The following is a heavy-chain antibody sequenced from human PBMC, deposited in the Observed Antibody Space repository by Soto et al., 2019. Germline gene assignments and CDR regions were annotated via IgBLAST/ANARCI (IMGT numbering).Heavy chain of an antibody. V-gene: IGHV1-18*01. CDR3: ARVGDNWNDPYYYYGMDV. CDR1: GYTFTSYG. Sequence: QVQLVQSGAEVKKPGASVKVSCKASGYTFTSYGISWVRQAPGQGLGWMGWISAYNGNTNYAQKLQGRVTMTTDTSTSTAYMVLRSLRSDDTAVYYCARVGDNWNDPYYYYGMDVWGQGTTVTVSS. CDR2: ISAYNGNT. J-gene: IGHJ6*02. D-gene: IGHD1-1*01.